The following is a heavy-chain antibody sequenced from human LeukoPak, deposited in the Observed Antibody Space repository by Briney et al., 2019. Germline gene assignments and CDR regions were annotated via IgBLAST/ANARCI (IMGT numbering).Heavy chain of an antibody. V-gene: IGHV1-8*02. CDR1: GYTFTSYG. Sequence: ASVKVSCKASGYTFTSYGINWVRQATGQGLEWMGWMNPNSGNTGYAQKFQGRVTMTRNTSISTAYMELSSLRSEDTAVYYCARVPSYPMVRGVIKRYYYMDVWGKGTTVTIPS. D-gene: IGHD3-10*01. CDR2: MNPNSGNT. J-gene: IGHJ6*03. CDR3: ARVPSYPMVRGVIKRYYYMDV.